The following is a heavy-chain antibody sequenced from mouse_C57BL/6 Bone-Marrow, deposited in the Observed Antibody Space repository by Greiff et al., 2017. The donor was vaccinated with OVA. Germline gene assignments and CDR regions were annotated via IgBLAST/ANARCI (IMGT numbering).Heavy chain of an antibody. D-gene: IGHD2-12*01. CDR3: AREFLTLGGYFDV. CDR1: GFTFSDYG. CDR2: ISSGSSTI. V-gene: IGHV5-17*01. Sequence: EVQLQESGGGLVKPGGSLKLSCAASGFTFSDYGMHWVRQAPEKGLEWVAYISSGSSTIYYADTVKGRFTISRDNAKNTLFLQMTSLRSEDTAMYYCAREFLTLGGYFDVWGTGTTVTVSS. J-gene: IGHJ1*03.